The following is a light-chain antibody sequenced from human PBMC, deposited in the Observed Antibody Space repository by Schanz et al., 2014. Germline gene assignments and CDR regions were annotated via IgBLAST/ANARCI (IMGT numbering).Light chain of an antibody. CDR3: SSYTRSSTPYV. Sequence: QSALTQPASVSGSPGQSITISCTGTSSDVGGYNYVSWYQQHSGKAPKLMIYDVNNRPSGVSNRFSGSKSGNTASLTISGLQAEDEADYYCSSYTRSSTPYVFGTGTKLTVL. J-gene: IGLJ1*01. CDR1: SSDVGGYNY. V-gene: IGLV2-14*01. CDR2: DVN.